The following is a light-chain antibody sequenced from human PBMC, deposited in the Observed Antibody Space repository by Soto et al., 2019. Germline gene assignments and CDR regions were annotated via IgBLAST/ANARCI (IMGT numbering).Light chain of an antibody. CDR3: QQDNDWPLT. CDR1: QSVSSN. CDR2: DAS. V-gene: IGKV3-15*01. J-gene: IGKJ4*01. Sequence: EIIVTQSPATLSVSPGERVTLSCRASQSVSSNLAWYIQKPGQAPRLLIYDASTRATRVTARFSGSGSGTEFNLTLSSLQSEDFAVYSCQQDNDWPLTFGGGTKVEIK.